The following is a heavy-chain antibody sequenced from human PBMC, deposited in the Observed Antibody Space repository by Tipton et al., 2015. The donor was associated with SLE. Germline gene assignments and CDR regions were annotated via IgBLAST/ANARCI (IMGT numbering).Heavy chain of an antibody. CDR3: ARSSPYGGLDV. V-gene: IGHV4-39*07. CDR1: GGSISSSSYY. Sequence: TLSLTCTVSGGSISSSSYYWGWIRQPPGKGLEWIGSIYYSGSTYYNPSLKSRVTISVDTSKNQFSLKPSSVTAADTAVYYCARSSPYGGLDVWGQGTTVTVSS. J-gene: IGHJ6*02. CDR2: IYYSGST. D-gene: IGHD3-16*01.